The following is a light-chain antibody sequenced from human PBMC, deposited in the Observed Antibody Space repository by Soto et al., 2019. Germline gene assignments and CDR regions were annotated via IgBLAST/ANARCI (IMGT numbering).Light chain of an antibody. Sequence: QSVLTQPASVSGSPGQSITISCTGTGSDLAIYNYVSWYQQQSGKAPKLMIYQVTNRPSGVSNRFSGSRSGNTASLTISGLQAEDEADYYCSSYTDSSNYVFGTGTKLTVL. CDR1: GSDLAIYNY. V-gene: IGLV2-14*01. CDR2: QVT. CDR3: SSYTDSSNYV. J-gene: IGLJ1*01.